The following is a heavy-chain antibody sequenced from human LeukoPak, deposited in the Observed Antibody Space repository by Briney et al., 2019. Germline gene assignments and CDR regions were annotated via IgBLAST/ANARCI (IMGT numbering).Heavy chain of an antibody. V-gene: IGHV1-18*01. CDR3: ARSIAARPKDY. J-gene: IGHJ4*02. D-gene: IGHD6-6*01. CDR2: ISAYNGNT. Sequence: ASVKVSCKASGYTFTSYGISWVRQAPGQGLEWIGWISAYNGNTDYAQKLQGRVTMTTDTSTSTAYMELRSLRSDDTAMYYCARSIAARPKDYWGQGTLVTVSS. CDR1: GYTFTSYG.